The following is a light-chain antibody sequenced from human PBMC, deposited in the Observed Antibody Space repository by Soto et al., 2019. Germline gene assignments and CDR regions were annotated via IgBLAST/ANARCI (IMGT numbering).Light chain of an antibody. CDR1: SSDVGSYKY. CDR2: EVS. V-gene: IGLV2-23*02. CDR3: CSYAGSSTYV. Sequence: QSALTQPASVSGSPGQSITISCTGTSSDVGSYKYVSWYQQHPGKAHKLMIYEVSKRPSGYANRFSGSKSGNTASLTISGLQAEDEADYYCCSYAGSSTYVFGTGAKLTVL. J-gene: IGLJ1*01.